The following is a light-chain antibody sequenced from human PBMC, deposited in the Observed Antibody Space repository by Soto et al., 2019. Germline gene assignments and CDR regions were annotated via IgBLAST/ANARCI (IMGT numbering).Light chain of an antibody. CDR3: QQYNNWPPWT. CDR2: GAS. V-gene: IGKV3-15*01. CDR1: QSVSSN. Sequence: IVMTDSPSTLSVSPLERATLSCRSSQSVSSNLAWYQQKPGQAPRLLIYGASTRATGIPARFSGSGSGTEFTLTISSLQSEDFAVYYCQQYNNWPPWTFGQGTKVDIK. J-gene: IGKJ1*01.